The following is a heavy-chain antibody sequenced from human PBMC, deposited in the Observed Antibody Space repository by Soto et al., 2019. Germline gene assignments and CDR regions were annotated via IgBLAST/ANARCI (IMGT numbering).Heavy chain of an antibody. CDR1: GGSINYNSYY. D-gene: IGHD2-2*01. Sequence: SETLSLTCSVSGGSINYNSYYWGWIRQPPGKGLGWVGGIFYTGTTYYSPSLKDRVTISVDTSKNSFSLNLTSVTAADTAVYFCARLVVVAPVANAWGQGTLVTVSS. J-gene: IGHJ5*02. V-gene: IGHV4-39*02. CDR2: IFYTGTT. CDR3: ARLVVVAPVANA.